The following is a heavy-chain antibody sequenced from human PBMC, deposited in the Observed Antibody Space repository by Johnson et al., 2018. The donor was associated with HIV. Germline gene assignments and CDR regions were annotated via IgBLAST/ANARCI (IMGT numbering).Heavy chain of an antibody. J-gene: IGHJ3*02. V-gene: IGHV3-20*04. D-gene: IGHD3-10*01. CDR3: ARVSRLGDIEVLSDAFDI. CDR1: GFTFDDYG. Sequence: VQLVESGGGVVRPGGSLRLSCAASGFTFDDYGMSWVRQAPGKGLEWVSGIKWNGGSTGYADSVKGRFTISRDNAKKSRYLQMNSLRAEDTALYYCARVSRLGDIEVLSDAFDIWGQGTMVIVSS. CDR2: IKWNGGST.